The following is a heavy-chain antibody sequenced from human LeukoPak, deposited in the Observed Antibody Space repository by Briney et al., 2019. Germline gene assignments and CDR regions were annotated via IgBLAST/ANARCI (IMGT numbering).Heavy chain of an antibody. CDR2: IYYSGST. Sequence: SETLSLTCTVSGGSVSSGSYYWSWIRQPPGKGLEWIGYIYYSGSTNYNPSPKSRVTISVDTSKNQFSLKLSSVTAADTAVYYCARGAGYDPWGQGTLVTVSS. CDR3: ARGAGYDP. J-gene: IGHJ5*02. CDR1: GGSVSSGSYY. D-gene: IGHD6-25*01. V-gene: IGHV4-61*01.